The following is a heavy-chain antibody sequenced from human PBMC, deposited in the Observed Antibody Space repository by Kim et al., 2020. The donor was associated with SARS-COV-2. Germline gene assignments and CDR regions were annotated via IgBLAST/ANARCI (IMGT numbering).Heavy chain of an antibody. D-gene: IGHD1-26*01. V-gene: IGHV4-39*01. J-gene: IGHJ4*02. CDR1: GGSISAGAYY. CDR3: ARQGVLVGAT. CDR2: IYFTGST. Sequence: SETLSLTCTVSGGSISAGAYYWGWIRQPPGKGLVWIGNIYFTGSTYYNPSLKSRVTITVDTSKSQFSLRLTSVTAADTAVYYCARQGVLVGATWCQGTLV.